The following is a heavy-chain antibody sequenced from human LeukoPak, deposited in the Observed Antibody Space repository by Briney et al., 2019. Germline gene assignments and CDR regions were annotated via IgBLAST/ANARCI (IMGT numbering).Heavy chain of an antibody. V-gene: IGHV4-34*01. CDR1: GGSFSGYY. Sequence: PSETLSLTCAVYGGSFSGYYWSWIRQPPGKGLEWIGEINHSGSTNYNPSLKSRVTISVDTSKNQFSLKLSSVTAADTAVYYCASGRNTGIVGATSTRSLLAVLDYWGQGTLVTVSS. J-gene: IGHJ4*02. D-gene: IGHD1-26*01. CDR3: ASGRNTGIVGATSTRSLLAVLDY. CDR2: INHSGST.